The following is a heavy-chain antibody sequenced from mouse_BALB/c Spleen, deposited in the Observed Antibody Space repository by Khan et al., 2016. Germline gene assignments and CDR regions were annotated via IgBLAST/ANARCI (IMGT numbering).Heavy chain of an antibody. CDR3: ARVQYGNYDYFDY. CDR2: IWPGGST. J-gene: IGHJ2*01. D-gene: IGHD2-10*02. V-gene: IGHV2-9*02. CDR1: GFSLTTYG. Sequence: VQLQESGPGLVAPSQSLSITCTVSGFSLTTYGVHWVRQPPGKGLKWLGVIWPGGSTNYNSALMSRLSISKDNSKSQVFLKMNSLQTDDTAIYYCARVQYGNYDYFDYWGQGTTLTVSS.